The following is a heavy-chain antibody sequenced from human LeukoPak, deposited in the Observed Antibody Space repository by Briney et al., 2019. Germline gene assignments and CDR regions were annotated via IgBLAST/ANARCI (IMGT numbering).Heavy chain of an antibody. J-gene: IGHJ5*02. Sequence: PGGSLRLSCVLSGFTVSSTYISWFRQTPGKGLEWVSVIFTTGTTYYADSVKGRFTLSRDNFENTVHLQMSSLTAEDTAVYYCAKDSALGYCSSTSCYSWFDPWGQGTLVTVSS. CDR3: AKDSALGYCSSTSCYSWFDP. D-gene: IGHD2-2*01. V-gene: IGHV3-53*01. CDR2: IFTTGTT. CDR1: GFTVSSTY.